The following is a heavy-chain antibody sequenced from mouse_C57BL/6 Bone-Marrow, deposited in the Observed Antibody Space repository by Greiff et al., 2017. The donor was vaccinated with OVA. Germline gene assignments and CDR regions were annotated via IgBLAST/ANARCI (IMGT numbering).Heavy chain of an antibody. CDR1: GFTFSSYG. J-gene: IGHJ2*01. CDR3: ARRYGSSLDY. Sequence: EVHLVESGGDLVKPGGSLKLSCAASGFTFSSYGMSWVRQTPDKRLEWVATISSGGSSTYYPDSVKGRFTLSSDNAKNTLYLHMSSLKSEDTDMYYCARRYGSSLDYWGQGTTRTVSA. CDR2: ISSGGSST. V-gene: IGHV5-6*01. D-gene: IGHD1-1*01.